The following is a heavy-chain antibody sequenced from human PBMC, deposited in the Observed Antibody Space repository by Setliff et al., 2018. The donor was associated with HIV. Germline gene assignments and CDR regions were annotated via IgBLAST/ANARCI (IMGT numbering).Heavy chain of an antibody. V-gene: IGHV1-69*10. Sequence: SVKVSCKASGGGFSGYALSWVRQAPGQGLEWMGGLIPILGIAQYAQKFHGRVTISADTSTTTAYLEVSSLRSEDTAVYYCAKGYYHDSRGYPTGPAFDIWGQGTMVTVSS. CDR2: LIPILGIA. J-gene: IGHJ3*02. D-gene: IGHD3-22*01. CDR1: GGGFSGYA. CDR3: AKGYYHDSRGYPTGPAFDI.